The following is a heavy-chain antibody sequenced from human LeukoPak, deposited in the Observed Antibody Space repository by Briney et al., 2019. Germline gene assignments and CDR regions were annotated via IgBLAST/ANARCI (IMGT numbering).Heavy chain of an antibody. CDR3: AKEMAYGSGSYFRGSGFDY. CDR2: IRYDGSTK. V-gene: IGHV3-30*02. Sequence: GGSLRLSCAASGFTFSTYGMHWVRQAPGKGLEWVTFIRYDGSTKHYADSVKGRFTISRDNSKNTLYLQMNSLRAEDTAVYYCAKEMAYGSGSYFRGSGFDYWGQGTLVTVSS. D-gene: IGHD3-10*01. J-gene: IGHJ4*02. CDR1: GFTFSTYG.